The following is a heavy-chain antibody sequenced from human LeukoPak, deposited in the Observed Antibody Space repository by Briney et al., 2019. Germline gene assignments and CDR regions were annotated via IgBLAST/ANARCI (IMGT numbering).Heavy chain of an antibody. V-gene: IGHV3-7*01. D-gene: IGHD2-21*02. Sequence: GGSLRLSCAASGFTFSNYWMTWVRQAPGKGLEWVAKIKHDGSEQYYVDSVKGRFTISRDNAKNSLYLQMNSLRAEDTAVYYCARDCGGDCYFDYWGQGTLVTVSS. J-gene: IGHJ4*02. CDR3: ARDCGGDCYFDY. CDR2: IKHDGSEQ. CDR1: GFTFSNYW.